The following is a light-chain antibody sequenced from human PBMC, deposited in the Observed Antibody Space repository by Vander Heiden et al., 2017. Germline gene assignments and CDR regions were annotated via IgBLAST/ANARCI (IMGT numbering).Light chain of an antibody. J-gene: IGKJ5*01. CDR1: QSVSSY. CDR2: DAS. CDR3: QQRYNWPIT. Sequence: EIVLTQSPATLSLSPGERATLPCRASQSVSSYLAWYQQKPGQAPRRLIYDASNRATGVPARFRGTGSGTDFTLTISSLEPEDFAVYYCQQRYNWPITFGQGTRLEIK. V-gene: IGKV3-11*01.